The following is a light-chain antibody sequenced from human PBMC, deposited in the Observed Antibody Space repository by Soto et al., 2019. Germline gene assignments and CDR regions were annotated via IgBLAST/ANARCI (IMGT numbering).Light chain of an antibody. CDR2: RNN. CDR1: SSNIGNNF. J-gene: IGLJ1*01. CDR3: ATWDDSLSNYV. Sequence: QSALTQPPSASGTPGQRVTLSCSGSSSNIGNNFVYWYQHLPGTAPKLLIYRNNQRPSGVPDRFSGSKSDTSASLAISGLRSDDEADYYCATWDDSLSNYVFGTGTKVTVL. V-gene: IGLV1-47*01.